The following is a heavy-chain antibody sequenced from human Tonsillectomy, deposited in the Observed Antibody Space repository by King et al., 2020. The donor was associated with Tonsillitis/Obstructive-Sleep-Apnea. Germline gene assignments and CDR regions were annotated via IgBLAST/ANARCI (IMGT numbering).Heavy chain of an antibody. CDR3: ARHPSTTVVPFDY. Sequence: QLQESGPGLVKPSETLSLTCTVSGGSILSSSYYWGWIRQPPGKGLEWIGSIYYSGSTYYNPSLKSRVTISVDTSKNQFSLKLSSVTAADTAVYYCARHPSTTVVPFDYWGQGTLVTVSS. D-gene: IGHD4-23*01. J-gene: IGHJ4*02. CDR1: GGSILSSSYY. V-gene: IGHV4-39*01. CDR2: IYYSGST.